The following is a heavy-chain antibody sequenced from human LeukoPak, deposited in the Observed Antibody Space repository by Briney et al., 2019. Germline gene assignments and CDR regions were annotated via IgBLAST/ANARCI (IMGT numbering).Heavy chain of an antibody. D-gene: IGHD1-26*01. Sequence: GGSLRLSCAASGFTFSSYAIHWVRQAPGKGLEWVAVISYDGSNKYYADSVKGRFTISRDNSKNTLYLQMNSLRAEDTAVYYCARGRSYYGLYDYWGQGTLVTVSS. V-gene: IGHV3-30-3*01. CDR1: GFTFSSYA. CDR3: ARGRSYYGLYDY. CDR2: ISYDGSNK. J-gene: IGHJ4*02.